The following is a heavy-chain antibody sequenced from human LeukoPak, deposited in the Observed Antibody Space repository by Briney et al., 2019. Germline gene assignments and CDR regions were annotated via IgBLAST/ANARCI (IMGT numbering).Heavy chain of an antibody. J-gene: IGHJ4*02. V-gene: IGHV3-33*01. CDR2: IWYDGVNE. Sequence: GGSLRLSCAASGFTFSSSGMHWVRQAPGKGLEWVALIWYDGVNEYYADSVKGRFSISRDDSKNTLYLQMNSLRAEDTAVYYCARELPPVVKYYFDYWGQGTLATVSS. CDR3: ARELPPVVKYYFDY. CDR1: GFTFSSSG. D-gene: IGHD3-22*01.